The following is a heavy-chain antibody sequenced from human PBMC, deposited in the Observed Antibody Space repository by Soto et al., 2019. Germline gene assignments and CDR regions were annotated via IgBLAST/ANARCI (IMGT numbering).Heavy chain of an antibody. J-gene: IGHJ6*02. D-gene: IGHD3-9*01. CDR1: GYTFTSYA. V-gene: IGHV1-3*01. CDR2: INAGNGNT. Sequence: ASVKVSCKASGYTFTSYAMHWVRQAPGQRLEWMGWINAGNGNTKYSQKYQGRVTITSDTSASTAYMELSSLRSEDTAVYYCARVGMGLRYFDWLPSGDYGMDVWGQGTTVTVSS. CDR3: ARVGMGLRYFDWLPSGDYGMDV.